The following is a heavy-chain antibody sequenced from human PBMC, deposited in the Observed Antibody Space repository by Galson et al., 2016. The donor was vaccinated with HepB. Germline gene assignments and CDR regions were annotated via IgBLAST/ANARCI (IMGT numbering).Heavy chain of an antibody. V-gene: IGHV3-21*01. J-gene: IGHJ4*02. CDR3: AREGPLTGSYLWGLGY. D-gene: IGHD1-26*01. CDR1: GFTFSSYT. Sequence: SLRLSCAASGFTFSSYTMNWVRQAPGKGLEWVSSISSRHNYIQYADSVTGRFTISRDNAKNSLYLQMDSLRDEDTAVYYCAREGPLTGSYLWGLGYWGQGTLVTVSS. CDR2: ISSRHNYI.